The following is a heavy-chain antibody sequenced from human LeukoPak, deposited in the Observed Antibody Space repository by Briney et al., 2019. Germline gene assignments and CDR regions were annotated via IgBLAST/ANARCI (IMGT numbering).Heavy chain of an antibody. D-gene: IGHD3-10*01. CDR1: GYTFTGYY. V-gene: IGHV1-2*02. J-gene: IGHJ4*02. CDR3: ARGYYGSGRFNDY. Sequence: ASVKVSCKASGYTFTGYYMHWVRQAPGQGLEWMGWINPNSGGTNYAQKFQGRVTMTRDTSISTAYMELSRLRSDDTAVYYCARGYYGSGRFNDYWGQGTLVTASS. CDR2: INPNSGGT.